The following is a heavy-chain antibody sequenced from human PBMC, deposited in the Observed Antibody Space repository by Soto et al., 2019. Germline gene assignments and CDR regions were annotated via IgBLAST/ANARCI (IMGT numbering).Heavy chain of an antibody. CDR2: ISGSGGST. J-gene: IGHJ5*02. Sequence: GGSLRLSCAASGFTFSSYAMSWVRQAPGKGLEWVSAISGSGGSTYYADSVKGRFTISRDNSKNTLYLQMNSLRAEDTAVYYCAKDWDTAMVPDLYNWFDPWGQGTLVTVSS. CDR1: GFTFSSYA. D-gene: IGHD5-18*01. CDR3: AKDWDTAMVPDLYNWFDP. V-gene: IGHV3-23*01.